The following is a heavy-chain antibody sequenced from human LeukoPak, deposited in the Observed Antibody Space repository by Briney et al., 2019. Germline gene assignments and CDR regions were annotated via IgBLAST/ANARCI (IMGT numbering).Heavy chain of an antibody. CDR3: AKVSAGGSGWYYFDY. D-gene: IGHD6-19*01. V-gene: IGHV3-30*04. J-gene: IGHJ4*02. CDR2: ISYDGSNK. Sequence: GGSLRLSCEASGITFSTYAMHWVRQAPGKGLEWVAVISYDGSNKYYADSVKGRFTISRDNSKNTLYLQMNSLRAEDTAVYYCAKVSAGGSGWYYFDYWGQGTLVTVSS. CDR1: GITFSTYA.